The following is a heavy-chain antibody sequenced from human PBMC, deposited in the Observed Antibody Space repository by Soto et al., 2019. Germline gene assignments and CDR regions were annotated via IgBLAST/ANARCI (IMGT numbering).Heavy chain of an antibody. Sequence: QVQLVESGGGVVQPGRSLRLSCAASGFTFSSYAMHWVRQAPGKGLEWVALISYDGSDKDYADSVKGRFTISRDNSRNTLFLQMISLRAEDTAVYYCARDYYKYYDSSGYYRSPAYWGQGTLVTVSS. D-gene: IGHD3-22*01. V-gene: IGHV3-30-3*01. J-gene: IGHJ4*02. CDR2: ISYDGSDK. CDR1: GFTFSSYA. CDR3: ARDYYKYYDSSGYYRSPAY.